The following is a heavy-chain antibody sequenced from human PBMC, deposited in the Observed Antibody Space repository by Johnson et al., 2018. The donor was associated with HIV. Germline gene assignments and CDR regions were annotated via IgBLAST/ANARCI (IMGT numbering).Heavy chain of an antibody. Sequence: VQLVESGGGLVQPGGSLRLSCAASGFTFSSYAMSWVRQAPGKGLAWVSAISGSGGSTYYADSVKGRFPNSRDNSKNTLYVQMNRLRAEDTAVYYCARDPGGRGSYGSAFDIWGQGTMVIVSS. V-gene: IGHV3-23*04. CDR1: GFTFSSYA. CDR2: ISGSGGST. CDR3: ARDPGGRGSYGSAFDI. D-gene: IGHD3-10*01. J-gene: IGHJ3*02.